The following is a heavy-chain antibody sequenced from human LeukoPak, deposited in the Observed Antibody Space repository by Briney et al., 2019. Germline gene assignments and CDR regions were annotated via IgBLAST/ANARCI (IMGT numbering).Heavy chain of an antibody. CDR3: AAGVYSSSWGPFDY. CDR2: ISAYNGNT. D-gene: IGHD6-13*01. CDR1: GGTFSSYA. Sequence: ASVKVSCKASGGTFSSYAISWVRQAPGQGLEWMGWISAYNGNTNYAQKLQGRVTMTTDTSTSTAYMELRSLRSDDTAVYYCAAGVYSSSWGPFDYWGQGTLVTVSS. V-gene: IGHV1-18*01. J-gene: IGHJ4*02.